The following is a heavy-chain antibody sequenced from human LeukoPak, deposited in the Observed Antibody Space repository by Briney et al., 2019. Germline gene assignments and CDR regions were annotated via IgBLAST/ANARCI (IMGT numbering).Heavy chain of an antibody. Sequence: SETLSLTCTVSGGSISSTRYYWSWIRQPAGKGLEWIGRIYTSGSTNYNPSLKSRVTISVDTSKNQSSLKLSSVTAADTAVYYCARHHTAMDLDYWGQGTRVTVSS. V-gene: IGHV4-61*02. J-gene: IGHJ4*02. D-gene: IGHD5-18*01. CDR1: GGSISSTRYY. CDR3: ARHHTAMDLDY. CDR2: IYTSGST.